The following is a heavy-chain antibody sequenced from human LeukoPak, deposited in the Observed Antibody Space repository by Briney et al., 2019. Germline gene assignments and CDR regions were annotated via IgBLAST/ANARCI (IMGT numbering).Heavy chain of an antibody. Sequence: SETLPLTCTLSGGSLSRGGYCWSWIRQHPGEGLGWVGYIYYSGSTYYHPSLKSRVTISVDTSKNQFSLKLSSVTAADTAAYYCARMGPDDILTGYSDYWGQGTLVTVSS. J-gene: IGHJ4*02. CDR1: GGSLSRGGYC. CDR2: IYYSGST. V-gene: IGHV4-31*03. CDR3: ARMGPDDILTGYSDY. D-gene: IGHD3-9*01.